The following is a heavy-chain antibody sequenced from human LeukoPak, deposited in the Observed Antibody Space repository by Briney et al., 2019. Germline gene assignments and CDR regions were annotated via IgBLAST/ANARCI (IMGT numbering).Heavy chain of an antibody. D-gene: IGHD6-19*01. CDR1: GGSISSYY. CDR3: AGESVAQIDY. CDR2: IYYSGST. J-gene: IGHJ4*02. V-gene: IGHV4-59*01. Sequence: SETLSLTCTVSGGSISSYYWSWIRQPPGKGLEWIGYIYYSGSTNYNPSLKSRVTISVDTSKKHFSLKLSSVTAADTAVYYCAGESVAQIDYWGQGTLVTVSS.